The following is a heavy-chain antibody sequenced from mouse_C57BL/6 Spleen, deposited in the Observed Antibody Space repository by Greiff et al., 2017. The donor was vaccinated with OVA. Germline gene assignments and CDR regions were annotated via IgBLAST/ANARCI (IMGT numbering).Heavy chain of an antibody. CDR3: ARYDYGDAMYY. J-gene: IGHJ4*01. Sequence: QVQLQQPGAELVRPGSSVKLSCKASGYTFTSYWMHWVKQRPIQGLEWIGTIDPSDSETHYNQKFKDKATLTVDKSSSTAYMQLSSLTSEDSAVYYCARYDYGDAMYYWGQGTSVTVSS. D-gene: IGHD2-4*01. CDR1: GYTFTSYW. V-gene: IGHV1-52*01. CDR2: IDPSDSET.